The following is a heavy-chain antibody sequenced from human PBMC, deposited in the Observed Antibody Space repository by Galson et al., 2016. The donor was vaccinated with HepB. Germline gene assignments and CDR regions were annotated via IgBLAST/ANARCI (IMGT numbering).Heavy chain of an antibody. CDR3: ARESPDGDYLDL. J-gene: IGHJ4*02. CDR1: GYIFSHYG. CDR2: ISGHNGKT. Sequence: SVKVSCKASGYIFSHYGISWLRQAPGQGLEWMGWISGHNGKTNSAQRFQGRVILTTDTSTTTAYMDLRSLRFDDTAMYYCARESPDGDYLDLCGQGTLLIVSS. D-gene: IGHD4-17*01. V-gene: IGHV1-18*01.